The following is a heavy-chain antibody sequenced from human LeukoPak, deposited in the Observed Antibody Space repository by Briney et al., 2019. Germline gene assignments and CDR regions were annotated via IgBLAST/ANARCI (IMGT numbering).Heavy chain of an antibody. CDR3: AREIVAGLGVSFDI. CDR1: GVSISSYY. Sequence: SETLSLTCTVSGVSISSYYWSWIRQPAGKGLEWIGRIDTSGSTNYNPSLKSRVTMSVDTSKNQFSLKLSSVTAADTAVYYCAREIVAGLGVSFDIWGQGTMVTVSS. D-gene: IGHD6-19*01. CDR2: IDTSGST. V-gene: IGHV4-4*07. J-gene: IGHJ3*02.